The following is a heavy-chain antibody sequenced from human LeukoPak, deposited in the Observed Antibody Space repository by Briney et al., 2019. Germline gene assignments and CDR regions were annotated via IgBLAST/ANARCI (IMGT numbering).Heavy chain of an antibody. V-gene: IGHV3-30*03. J-gene: IGHJ4*02. Sequence: GGSLRLSCAASGFTFSSYGMHWVRQAPGKGLEWVAVISCDGSNKYYADSVKGRFTISRDNSKNTLYLQMNSLRAEDTAVYYCASSWAYFDSWGQGTLVTVSS. CDR3: ASSWAYFDS. CDR1: GFTFSSYG. CDR2: ISCDGSNK. D-gene: IGHD6-13*01.